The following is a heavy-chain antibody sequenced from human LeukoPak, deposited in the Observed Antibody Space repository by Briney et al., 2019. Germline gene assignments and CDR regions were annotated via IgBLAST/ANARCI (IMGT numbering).Heavy chain of an antibody. CDR1: GGTFSSYA. D-gene: IGHD6-6*01. Sequence: ASVKVSCRASGGTFSSYAISWVRQAPGQGLEWMGRIIPIFGTANYAQKFQGRVTITTDESTSTAYMELSSLRSEDTAVYYCARDLREYSSSSSYYYYYMDVWGKGTTVTVSS. V-gene: IGHV1-69*05. CDR3: ARDLREYSSSSSYYYYYMDV. J-gene: IGHJ6*03. CDR2: IIPIFGTA.